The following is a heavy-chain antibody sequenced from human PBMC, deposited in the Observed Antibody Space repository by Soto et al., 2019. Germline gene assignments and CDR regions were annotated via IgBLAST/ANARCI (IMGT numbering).Heavy chain of an antibody. V-gene: IGHV3-23*01. J-gene: IGHJ4*02. D-gene: IGHD3-10*01. CDR2: ISDTGGST. Sequence: EVQLLESGGGLVQPGGSLRLSCAASGFTFSSYAMSWVRQAPGKGLEWVSRISDTGGSTYYADSVKGRFTISRDSSKNSLYLQMNSLRADDTAIYYCAKVGELAVRGFDYWGQGTLVTVSS. CDR1: GFTFSSYA. CDR3: AKVGELAVRGFDY.